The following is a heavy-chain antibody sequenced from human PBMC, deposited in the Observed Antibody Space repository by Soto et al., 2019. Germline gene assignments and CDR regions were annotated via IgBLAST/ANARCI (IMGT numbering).Heavy chain of an antibody. Sequence: PSETLSLPCHVSGCSIWNYYWTWVRQSPEKGLEWIGYMYYNGNINYNPSLKSRVTISIDTSKNQFSLTLKSVTAADTAVYYCASGGNWFGPCGPGVLVPVSS. CDR1: GCSIWNYY. CDR2: MYYNGNI. D-gene: IGHD3-16*01. J-gene: IGHJ5*02. V-gene: IGHV4-59*01. CDR3: ASGGNWFGP.